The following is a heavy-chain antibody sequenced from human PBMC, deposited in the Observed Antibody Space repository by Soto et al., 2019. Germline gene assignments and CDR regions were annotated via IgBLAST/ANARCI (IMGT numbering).Heavy chain of an antibody. J-gene: IGHJ4*02. CDR3: ARDLYSSSARYFDY. V-gene: IGHV3-21*01. CDR1: GFTFSSYS. Sequence: EVQLVESGGGLVKPGGSLRLSCAASGFTFSSYSMNWVRQAPGKGLEWVSSISSSSSYIYYVDSVKGRFTISRDNAKNSLYLQMNSLRAEDTAVYYCARDLYSSSARYFDYWGQGTLVTVSS. CDR2: ISSSSSYI. D-gene: IGHD6-6*01.